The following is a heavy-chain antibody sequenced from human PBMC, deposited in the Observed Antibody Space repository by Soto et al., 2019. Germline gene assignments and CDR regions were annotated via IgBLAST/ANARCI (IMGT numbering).Heavy chain of an antibody. CDR1: GYTFTSYG. Sequence: ASVKVSCKASGYTFTSYGISWVRQAPGQGLEWMGWISAYNGNTNYAQKLQGRVTMTTDTSTSTAYMELRSLRSDDTAVYYCARDSYYYGSGSYYDHLLYYYYMDVWGKGTTVTVSS. CDR2: ISAYNGNT. V-gene: IGHV1-18*01. D-gene: IGHD3-10*01. CDR3: ARDSYYYGSGSYYDHLLYYYYMDV. J-gene: IGHJ6*03.